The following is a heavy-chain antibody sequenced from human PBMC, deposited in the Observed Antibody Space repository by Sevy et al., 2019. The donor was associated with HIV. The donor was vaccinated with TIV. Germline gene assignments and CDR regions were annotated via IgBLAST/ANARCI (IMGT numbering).Heavy chain of an antibody. Sequence: SQTLSLTCAVYGGSFSGYYWSWIRQPPGKGLEWIGEINHSGSTNYNPSLKSRVTISVDTSKNQFSLKLSSVTAADTAVDYCARGRRLGFPPLYTYYYYGMDVWGQGTTVTVSS. CDR2: INHSGST. J-gene: IGHJ6*02. V-gene: IGHV4-34*01. CDR3: ARGRRLGFPPLYTYYYYGMDV. D-gene: IGHD3-16*01. CDR1: GGSFSGYY.